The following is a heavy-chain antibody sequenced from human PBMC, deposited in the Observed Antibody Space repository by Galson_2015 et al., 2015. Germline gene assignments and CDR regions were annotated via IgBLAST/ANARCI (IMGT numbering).Heavy chain of an antibody. J-gene: IGHJ4*02. D-gene: IGHD6-19*01. Sequence: SLRLSCAASGFTFSSYGTHWVRQAPGKGLEWVAVISYDGSNKYYADSVKGRFTISRDNSKNTLYLQMNSLRAEDTAVYYCAKAYSSGWYYFDYWGQGTLVTVSS. CDR2: ISYDGSNK. CDR1: GFTFSSYG. CDR3: AKAYSSGWYYFDY. V-gene: IGHV3-30*18.